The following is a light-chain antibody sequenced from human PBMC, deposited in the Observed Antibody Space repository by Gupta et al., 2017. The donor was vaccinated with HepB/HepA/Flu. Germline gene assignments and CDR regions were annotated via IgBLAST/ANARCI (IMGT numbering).Light chain of an antibody. CDR2: GAS. Sequence: DIQMTQSPSSVSASVGDRVTITCRAGQDISTWLAWYQQKPGKAPKLLIYGASTLQSGVPSRFSGSGSGTDFTFTITNLQPEDFASYYCQQANSFPSTFGQGTRLEIK. V-gene: IGKV1-12*02. J-gene: IGKJ5*01. CDR1: QDISTW. CDR3: QQANSFPST.